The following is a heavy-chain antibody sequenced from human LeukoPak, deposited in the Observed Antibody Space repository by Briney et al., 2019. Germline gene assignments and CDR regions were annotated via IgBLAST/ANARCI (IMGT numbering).Heavy chain of an antibody. D-gene: IGHD5-12*01. CDR1: GYTFTSYD. V-gene: IGHV1-2*02. CDR3: ARRYSDSSEGFDY. Sequence: ASVKVSCKASGYTFTSYDINWVRQATGQGLEWMGWINPNGGGTNYAGKFQGRVTMTSDTSISTAYMDLSRLRSDDTAVYYCARRYSDSSEGFDYWGQGTLVTVSS. CDR2: INPNGGGT. J-gene: IGHJ4*02.